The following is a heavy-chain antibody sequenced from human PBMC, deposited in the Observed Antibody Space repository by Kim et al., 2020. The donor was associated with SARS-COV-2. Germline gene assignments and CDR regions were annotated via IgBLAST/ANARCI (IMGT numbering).Heavy chain of an antibody. CDR1: GFTFSNAW. V-gene: IGHV3-15*01. Sequence: GGSLRLSCAASGFTFSNAWMSWVRQAPGKGLEWVGRIKSKTDGGTTDYAAPVKGRFTISRDDSKNTLYLQMNSLKTEDTAVYYCTTENAVGATPGSDYFQHWGQGTLVTVSS. D-gene: IGHD1-26*01. J-gene: IGHJ1*01. CDR2: IKSKTDGGTT. CDR3: TTENAVGATPGSDYFQH.